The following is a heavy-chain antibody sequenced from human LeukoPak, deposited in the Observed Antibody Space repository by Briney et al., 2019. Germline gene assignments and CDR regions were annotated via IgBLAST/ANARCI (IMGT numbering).Heavy chain of an antibody. CDR3: ARGPPLDMARGRLDFDY. D-gene: IGHD3-10*01. CDR2: INHSGST. Sequence: SETLSLTCAVYGGSFSGYYWSWIRQPPGKGLEWIGEINHSGSTNYNPSLKSRVTISVDTSKNQSSLKLSSVTAADTAVYYCARGPPLDMARGRLDFDYWGQGTLVTVSS. V-gene: IGHV4-34*01. J-gene: IGHJ4*02. CDR1: GGSFSGYY.